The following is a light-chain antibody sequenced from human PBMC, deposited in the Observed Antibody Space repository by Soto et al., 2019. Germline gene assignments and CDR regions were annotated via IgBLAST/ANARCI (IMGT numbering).Light chain of an antibody. CDR3: QQSYSTPRT. CDR1: QSISNY. V-gene: IGKV1-39*01. CDR2: AAS. J-gene: IGKJ2*01. Sequence: DIQMTQSPSSLSASVGDRVTITCRASQSISNYLNWYQQKLGKAPKLLIYAASSLQRGVPSRFSGSGSGTDFTLTISSLQPEDFATYYCQQSYSTPRTFGQGTKLEIK.